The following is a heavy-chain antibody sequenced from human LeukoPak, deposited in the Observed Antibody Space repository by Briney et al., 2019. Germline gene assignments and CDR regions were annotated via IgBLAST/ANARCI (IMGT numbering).Heavy chain of an antibody. CDR1: GFTFSSYW. V-gene: IGHV3-7*01. CDR2: IKQDGSEK. D-gene: IGHD3-10*01. CDR3: ARDSARGGASSGDFDS. Sequence: PGGSLRLSCAASGFTFSSYWMSWVRQAPGKGLEWVANIKQDGSEKYYVDSVKGRFTISRDTSKNTLYLQMNSLRADDTAVYYCARDSARGGASSGDFDSWGQGTLVTVSS. J-gene: IGHJ4*02.